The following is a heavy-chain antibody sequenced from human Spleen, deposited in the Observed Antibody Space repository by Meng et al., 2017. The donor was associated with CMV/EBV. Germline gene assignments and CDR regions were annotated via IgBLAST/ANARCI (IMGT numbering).Heavy chain of an antibody. J-gene: IGHJ4*02. Sequence: SCAASGFTFSTYVMHWVRQAPGKGLEYVSAISSNGGSTYYAASVKGRFTISRDNSKNTLYLQMGSLRAEDTAVYYCASGYSYGRFDYWGQGTLVTVSS. CDR2: ISSNGGST. V-gene: IGHV3-64*02. CDR1: GFTFSTYV. D-gene: IGHD5-18*01. CDR3: ASGYSYGRFDY.